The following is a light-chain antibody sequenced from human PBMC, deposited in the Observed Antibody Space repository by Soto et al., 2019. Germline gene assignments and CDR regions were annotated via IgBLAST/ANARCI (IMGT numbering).Light chain of an antibody. J-gene: IGKJ3*01. CDR2: VAS. CDR3: QQYDNWPPFT. Sequence: EIVMTQSPATLSVSPGERATLSCRASQSVGSHLAWYQQRPGQTPRLLISVASYRATGIPARFSGSGSGADFTLSISSLQSEDFAVYYCQQYDNWPPFTFGPGTKVDIK. V-gene: IGKV3-15*01. CDR1: QSVGSH.